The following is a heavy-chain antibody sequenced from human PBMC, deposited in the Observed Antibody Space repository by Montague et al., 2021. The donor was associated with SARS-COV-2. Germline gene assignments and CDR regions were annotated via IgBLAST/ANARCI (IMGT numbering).Heavy chain of an antibody. CDR1: GDSVSSNNAA. D-gene: IGHD1-26*01. CDR2: TCYRPEWYF. V-gene: IGHV6-1*01. Sequence: CAISGDSVSSNNAAWNWVRQSPSRGLEWLGRTCYRPEWYFDYATSLRGRITINPDTSKNQFSLQLDSVTLDDTAVYYCARYSYSGTYFGLNDAFDIWGQGTLVTVSS. J-gene: IGHJ3*02. CDR3: ARYSYSGTYFGLNDAFDI.